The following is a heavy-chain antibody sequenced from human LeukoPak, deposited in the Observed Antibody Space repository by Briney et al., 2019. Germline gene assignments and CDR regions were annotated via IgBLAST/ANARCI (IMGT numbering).Heavy chain of an antibody. V-gene: IGHV4-34*01. J-gene: IGHJ6*02. CDR2: INHSEST. CDR1: GESFSGYY. CDR3: ARGHYYYDSSGSRAVYYYYGMDV. Sequence: SETLSLTCAVYGESFSGYYWTWIRQPPGKGLEWIGEINHSESTNYNPSLKSRVTISVDTSKNQFSLKLSSVTAADTAMYYCARGHYYYDSSGSRAVYYYYGMDVWGQGTTVTVSS. D-gene: IGHD3-22*01.